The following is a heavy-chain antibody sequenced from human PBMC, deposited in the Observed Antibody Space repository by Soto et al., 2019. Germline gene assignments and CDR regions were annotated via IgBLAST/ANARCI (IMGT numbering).Heavy chain of an antibody. CDR3: ARDSGIGGPPEQYYYYGMDV. CDR2: IYSGGST. CDR1: GFTVSSNY. Sequence: HPGGSLRLSCAASGFTVSSNYMSWVRQAPGKGLEWVSVIYSGGSTYYADSVKGRFTISRDNSKNTLYLQMNSLRAEDTAVYYCARDSGIGGPPEQYYYYGMDVWGQGTTVTVSS. D-gene: IGHD6-13*01. J-gene: IGHJ6*02. V-gene: IGHV3-53*01.